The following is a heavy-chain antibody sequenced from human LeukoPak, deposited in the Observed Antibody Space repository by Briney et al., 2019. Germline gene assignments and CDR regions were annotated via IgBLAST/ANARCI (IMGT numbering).Heavy chain of an antibody. Sequence: SVKVSCKASGGTFSDYAINWVRQAPGQGLEWMGGIIPFFGTANYAQKFQGRVTITADESTSTAYMELSSLRSEDTAVYYCAKDEARYVDIVATTNDAFDIWGQGTMVTVSS. J-gene: IGHJ3*02. CDR2: IIPFFGTA. D-gene: IGHD5-12*01. CDR3: AKDEARYVDIVATTNDAFDI. CDR1: GGTFSDYA. V-gene: IGHV1-69*13.